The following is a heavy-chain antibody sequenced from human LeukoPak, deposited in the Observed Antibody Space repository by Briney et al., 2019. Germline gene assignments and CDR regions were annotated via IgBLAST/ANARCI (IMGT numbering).Heavy chain of an antibody. D-gene: IGHD4-11*01. J-gene: IGHJ6*03. CDR1: DDSITMYY. Sequence: SETLSLTCSVSDDSITMYYWTWIRQPPGKGLEWIGYVDRTGSSNFNPSLNGRVSISRDTSKNLFSLRLRSVTAADTAVYFCARGRVSSSTWYSTYYYYFYMDLWGKGTTVTVSS. CDR3: ARGRVSSSTWYSTYYYYFYMDL. V-gene: IGHV4-59*01. CDR2: VDRTGSS.